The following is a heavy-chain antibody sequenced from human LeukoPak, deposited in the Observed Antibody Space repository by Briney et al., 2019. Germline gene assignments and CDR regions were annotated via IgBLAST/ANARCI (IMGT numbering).Heavy chain of an antibody. V-gene: IGHV3-72*01. CDR1: GFTFSDHY. CDR2: SRNKANGYTT. CDR3: ARSPESGGNVFDI. D-gene: IGHD3-16*01. Sequence: GGSLRLSCAASGFTFSDHYIDWVRQAPGKGLEWVGRSRNKANGYTTEYAASVKGRFTISRDDSKNSVYLQMNSLKTEDTAVYYCARSPESGGNVFDIWGQGTVVTVCS. J-gene: IGHJ3*02.